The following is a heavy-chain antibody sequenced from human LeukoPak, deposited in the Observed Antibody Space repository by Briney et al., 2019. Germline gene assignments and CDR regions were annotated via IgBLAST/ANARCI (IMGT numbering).Heavy chain of an antibody. D-gene: IGHD3-10*01. CDR1: GGSISSGSYY. J-gene: IGHJ4*02. CDR2: IYYSGTT. V-gene: IGHV4-39*07. CDR3: ARATAYYGSGFAPD. Sequence: SETLSLTCTVSGGSISSGSYYWVWIRQPPGKGLEWIGTIYYSGTTYYNPSLKSRVTISVDTSKNQFSLRLSSVTAADTAVYYCARATAYYGSGFAPDWGQGTLVTVSS.